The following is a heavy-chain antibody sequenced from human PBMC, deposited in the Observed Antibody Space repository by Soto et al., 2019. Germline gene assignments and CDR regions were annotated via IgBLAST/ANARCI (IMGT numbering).Heavy chain of an antibody. Sequence: ASVKVSCKASGYTFTGYYMHWVRQAPGQGLEWMGWINPNSGGTNYAQKFQGRVTMTRNTSISTAYMELSSLRSEDTAVYYCARSRGYYDFWSGQNWFDPWGQGTLVTVSS. D-gene: IGHD3-3*01. J-gene: IGHJ5*02. CDR1: GYTFTGYY. V-gene: IGHV1-2*02. CDR3: ARSRGYYDFWSGQNWFDP. CDR2: INPNSGGT.